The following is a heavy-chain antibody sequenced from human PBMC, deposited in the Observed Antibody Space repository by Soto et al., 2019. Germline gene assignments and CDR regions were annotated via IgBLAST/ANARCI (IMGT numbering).Heavy chain of an antibody. CDR2: INPNSGGT. J-gene: IGHJ5*02. Sequence: ASVKVSCKASGYTFTGYYMHWVRQAPGQGLEWMGWINPNSGGTNYAQKFQGRVTMTRDTSISTAYMELSRLRSDDTAVYYCASEGLRLQPGGFDPWGQGALVTVSS. V-gene: IGHV1-2*02. CDR3: ASEGLRLQPGGFDP. CDR1: GYTFTGYY. D-gene: IGHD5-12*01.